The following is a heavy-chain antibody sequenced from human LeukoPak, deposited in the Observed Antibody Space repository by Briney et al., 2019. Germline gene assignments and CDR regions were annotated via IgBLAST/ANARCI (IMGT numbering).Heavy chain of an antibody. CDR3: AREGIAVAGTWTGAPRYPSGGMDV. D-gene: IGHD6-19*01. V-gene: IGHV1-46*01. CDR2: INPSGGST. CDR1: GYTFTSYY. Sequence: ASVKVSCKASGYTFTSYYMHWVRQAPGQGLEWMGIINPSGGSTSYAQKFQGRVTMTRDTSTSTVYMELSSLRSEDTAVYYCAREGIAVAGTWTGAPRYPSGGMDVWGQGTTVTVSS. J-gene: IGHJ6*02.